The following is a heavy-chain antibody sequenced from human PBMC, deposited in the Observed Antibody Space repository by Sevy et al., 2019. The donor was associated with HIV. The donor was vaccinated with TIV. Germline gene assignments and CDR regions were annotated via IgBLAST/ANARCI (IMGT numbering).Heavy chain of an antibody. D-gene: IGHD3-9*01. CDR1: GFTFRSYG. Sequence: GGSLRLSCAGSGFTFRSYGIHWVRQSPGKGLEWVAFISFDGRNTYSADSVKGRFTVSRDNSNNAVYRQMNNLRTEDTVIYYCAKDILGDNSPWFFFDYWGQGTQVTVS. CDR2: ISFDGRNT. V-gene: IGHV3-30*18. CDR3: AKDILGDNSPWFFFDY. J-gene: IGHJ4*02.